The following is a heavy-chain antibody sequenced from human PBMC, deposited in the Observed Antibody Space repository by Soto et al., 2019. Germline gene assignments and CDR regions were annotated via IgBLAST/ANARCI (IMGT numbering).Heavy chain of an antibody. Sequence: PSETLSLTCTVSGGSVSSGSYYWSWIRQPPGKGLEWIGYIYYSGSTNYNPSLKSRVTISVDTSKNQFSLKLSSVTAADTAVYYCARASFLRYSGYDNPDYWGQGTLVTVSS. CDR3: ARASFLRYSGYDNPDY. V-gene: IGHV4-61*01. J-gene: IGHJ4*02. D-gene: IGHD5-12*01. CDR1: GGSVSSGSYY. CDR2: IYYSGST.